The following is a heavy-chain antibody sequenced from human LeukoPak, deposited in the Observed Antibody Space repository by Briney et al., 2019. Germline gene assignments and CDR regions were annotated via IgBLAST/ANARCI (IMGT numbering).Heavy chain of an antibody. D-gene: IGHD2-15*01. CDR2: IKQGGSEK. CDR3: ARVAGYCSGGSCYYYYYYMDV. CDR1: GFTFSSRDW. J-gene: IGHJ6*03. V-gene: IGHV3-7*01. Sequence: PGGSLRLSCVASGFTFSSRDWMTWVRQAPGKGLEWVANIKQGGSEKNYVDSVKGRFTISRDNAKNSVDLQMNSLRVEDTAVYYCARVAGYCSGGSCYYYYYYMDVWGKGTTVTISS.